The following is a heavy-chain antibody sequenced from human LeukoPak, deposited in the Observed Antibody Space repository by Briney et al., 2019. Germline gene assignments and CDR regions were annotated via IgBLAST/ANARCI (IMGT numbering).Heavy chain of an antibody. CDR2: IYYSGST. CDR3: ARDGRFGELNAFDI. J-gene: IGHJ3*02. CDR1: GGSISSYY. Sequence: SETLSLTCTVSGGSISSYYWSWIRQPPGKGLEWIGYIYYSGSTNYNPSLKSRVTISVDTSKNQFSLKLSSVTAADTAVYYCARDGRFGELNAFDIWGQGTVVTVSS. D-gene: IGHD3-10*01. V-gene: IGHV4-59*12.